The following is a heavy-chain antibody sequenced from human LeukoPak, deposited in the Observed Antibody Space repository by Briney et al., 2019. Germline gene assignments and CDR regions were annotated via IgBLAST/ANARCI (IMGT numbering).Heavy chain of an antibody. J-gene: IGHJ4*02. V-gene: IGHV4-59*01. CDR1: GDSITSYY. CDR2: VYYRGAT. Sequence: SETLSLTCTVSGDSITSYYWNWIRQPPGKGLEWIGYVYYRGATNYNPSLKTRVTTSIDTPKKQFSLKLSSVTAADTAVYFCAGVFSGRRPFELWGKGTLVTVSS. CDR3: AGVFSGRRPFEL. D-gene: IGHD3-10*01.